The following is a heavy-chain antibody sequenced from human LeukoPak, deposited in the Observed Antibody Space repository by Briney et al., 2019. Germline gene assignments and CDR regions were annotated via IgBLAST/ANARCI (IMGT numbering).Heavy chain of an antibody. CDR3: TRDMGSDRFFDY. Sequence: GGSLRLSCAASGFTFLISSMNWVRLAAGKGRECLSFIRGKAYCETTEYAASVKGRFHISRDDPKSIAYLQMNSLKTEDTAVYYCTRDMGSDRFFDYWGQGTLVTVSS. J-gene: IGHJ4*02. CDR1: GFTFLISS. D-gene: IGHD6-19*01. V-gene: IGHV3-49*04. CDR2: IRGKAYCETT.